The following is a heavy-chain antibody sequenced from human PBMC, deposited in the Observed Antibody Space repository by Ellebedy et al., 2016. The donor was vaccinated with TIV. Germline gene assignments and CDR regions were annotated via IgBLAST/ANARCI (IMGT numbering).Heavy chain of an antibody. Sequence: GGSLRLSCAASGFTFSNYWMHWVRQAPGKGLVWVSRINTDGSSTSYADSVKGRFTISRDNVKNTLYLQMNSLRAEDTAVYYCAREPYDILTGSGDYFDYWGQGTLVTVSS. CDR1: GFTFSNYW. D-gene: IGHD3-9*01. V-gene: IGHV3-74*01. CDR3: AREPYDILTGSGDYFDY. J-gene: IGHJ4*02. CDR2: INTDGSST.